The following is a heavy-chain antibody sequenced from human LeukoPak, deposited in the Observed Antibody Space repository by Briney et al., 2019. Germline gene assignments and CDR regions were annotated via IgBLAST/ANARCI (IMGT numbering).Heavy chain of an antibody. V-gene: IGHV3-23*01. CDR3: AKVWGVTDDSSDYYGRSFDY. CDR1: GFPFSIYA. D-gene: IGHD3-22*01. J-gene: IGHJ4*02. CDR2: ISGSGGST. Sequence: GGSPRLSCAASGFPFSIYAISWVRQAPGKGLEWVSVISGSGGSTYYADSVKGRFTISIDNSKDTLYLQMNSLSAEDTAVYYCAKVWGVTDDSSDYYGRSFDYWGQGTLVTVSS.